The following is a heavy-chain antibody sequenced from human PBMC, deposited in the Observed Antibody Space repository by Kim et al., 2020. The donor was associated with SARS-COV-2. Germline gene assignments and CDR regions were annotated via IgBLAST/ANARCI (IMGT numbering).Heavy chain of an antibody. Sequence: GESLKISCKASGYSLTPYWIGWVRQVPEKGLEWMGIIYLSDSDTRYSPSFQGQVTISVDKSISTAYLQWSSLKASDTAMYYCARRDLTYGSGTYNFDHWGQGTLVTVSS. V-gene: IGHV5-51*01. CDR1: GYSLTPYW. D-gene: IGHD3-10*01. J-gene: IGHJ4*02. CDR2: IYLSDSDT. CDR3: ARRDLTYGSGTYNFDH.